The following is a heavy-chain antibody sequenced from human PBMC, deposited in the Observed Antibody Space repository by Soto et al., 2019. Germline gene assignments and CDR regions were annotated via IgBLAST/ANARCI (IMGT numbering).Heavy chain of an antibody. CDR1: GFTFDSHW. CDR2: IKTDGYAA. CDR3: VRESGVAADC. D-gene: IGHD6-19*01. J-gene: IGHJ4*02. Sequence: ESGGVLVQPGGSLRLSWVDSGFTFDSHWMHWVRQAPGEGLVWVSRIKTDGYAAAYADSVKGRFTISRDNTKNTVYLQMNSLRAEDTAVYFCVRESGVAADCWGQGTLVTVSS. V-gene: IGHV3-74*01.